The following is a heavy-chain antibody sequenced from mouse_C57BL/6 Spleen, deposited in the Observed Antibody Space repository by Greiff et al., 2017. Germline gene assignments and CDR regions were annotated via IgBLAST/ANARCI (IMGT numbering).Heavy chain of an antibody. CDR3: AREGGYAMDY. V-gene: IGHV1-81*01. J-gene: IGHJ4*01. CDR1: GYTFTSYG. CDR2: IYPRSGNT. Sequence: QVQLQQSGAELARPGASVKLSCKASGYTFTSYGISWVKQRTGQGLDWIGEIYPRSGNTYYNEKFKGKATLTADKSSSTEYMELRSLTSEDAAVYFCAREGGYAMDYWGQGTSVTVSS.